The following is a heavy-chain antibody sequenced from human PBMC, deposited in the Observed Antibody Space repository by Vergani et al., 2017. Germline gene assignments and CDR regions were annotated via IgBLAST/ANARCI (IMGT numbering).Heavy chain of an antibody. CDR1: GFTFSSYS. CDR2: ISSSSSYI. V-gene: IGHV3-21*01. CDR3: ARDSSSSSGWFDP. J-gene: IGHJ5*02. D-gene: IGHD6-13*01. Sequence: EVQPVESGGGLVKPGGSLRLSCAASGFTFSSYSMNWVRQAPGKGLEWVSSISSSSSYIYYADSVKGRFTISRDNAKNSLYLQMNSLRAEDTAVYYCARDSSSSSGWFDPWGQGTLVTVSS.